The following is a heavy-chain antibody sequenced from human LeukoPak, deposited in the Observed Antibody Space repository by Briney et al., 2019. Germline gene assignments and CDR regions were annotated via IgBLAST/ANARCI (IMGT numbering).Heavy chain of an antibody. CDR2: INTDGSST. Sequence: PGGSLRLSCAASGFTLSSYWMHWVRQAPGKGLVWVSLINTDGSSTSYADSVKGRFTISRDNAKNTLYLQMNSLRAEDTAVYYCAKDRDGDFDYWGQGTLVTVSS. V-gene: IGHV3-74*01. D-gene: IGHD4-17*01. J-gene: IGHJ4*02. CDR3: AKDRDGDFDY. CDR1: GFTLSSYW.